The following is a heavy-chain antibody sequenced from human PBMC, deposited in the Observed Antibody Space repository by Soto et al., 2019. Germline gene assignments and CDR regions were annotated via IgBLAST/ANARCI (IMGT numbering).Heavy chain of an antibody. CDR3: ARGEISRDYIAFSNSWFYFDS. D-gene: IGHD2-2*01. V-gene: IGHV4-34*01. CDR2: INHTGGV. Sequence: SETLSLTCAVNGGSFRGYYWSWIRQPPGKGLEWIGEINHTGGVTYKSALKSRVTILLDKSKNQFSLQLTSVTAADTALYYCARGEISRDYIAFSNSWFYFDSWGQGALVTVSS. CDR1: GGSFRGYY. J-gene: IGHJ4*02.